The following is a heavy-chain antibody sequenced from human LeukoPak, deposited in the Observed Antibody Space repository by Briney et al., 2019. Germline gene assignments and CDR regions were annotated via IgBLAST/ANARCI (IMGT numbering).Heavy chain of an antibody. CDR2: IIPIFGTA. V-gene: IGHV1-69*05. Sequence: VASVKVSCMASRGTFSSYAISWVRQAPGQGLEWMGGIIPIFGTANYAQKFQGRVTITTDESTSTAYMELSSLGSEDTAVYYCARGVPYSNYAHDDYYYYMDVWGKGTTVTVSS. D-gene: IGHD4-11*01. CDR3: ARGVPYSNYAHDDYYYYMDV. J-gene: IGHJ6*03. CDR1: RGTFSSYA.